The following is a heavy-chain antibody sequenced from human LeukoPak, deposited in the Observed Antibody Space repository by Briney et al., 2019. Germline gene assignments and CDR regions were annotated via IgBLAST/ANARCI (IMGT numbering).Heavy chain of an antibody. CDR3: ARPELAYCGGDCLDAFHI. D-gene: IGHD2-21*02. Sequence: PGGSLRLSCAASGFTFSSYAMSWVRQAPGKGLEWVANIKQDGGEKYYVDSVKGRFTISRDNAKNSLYLQMNSLRAEDTAVYYCARPELAYCGGDCLDAFHIWGQGTMVTVSS. CDR1: GFTFSSYA. V-gene: IGHV3-7*01. J-gene: IGHJ3*02. CDR2: IKQDGGEK.